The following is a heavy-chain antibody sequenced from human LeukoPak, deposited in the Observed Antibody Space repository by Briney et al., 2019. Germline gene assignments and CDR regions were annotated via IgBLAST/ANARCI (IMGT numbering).Heavy chain of an antibody. Sequence: PGGSLRLSCAVSGFIFSKYGMHWVRQAPGKGLEWVAVISYDGSNKYYADSVKGRFTISRDNSKNTLYLQMSSLRAEDTAVYYCARGSYDFWSGYYTGWGQGTLVTVSS. D-gene: IGHD3-3*01. V-gene: IGHV3-30*19. CDR3: ARGSYDFWSGYYTG. CDR2: ISYDGSNK. J-gene: IGHJ4*02. CDR1: GFIFSKYG.